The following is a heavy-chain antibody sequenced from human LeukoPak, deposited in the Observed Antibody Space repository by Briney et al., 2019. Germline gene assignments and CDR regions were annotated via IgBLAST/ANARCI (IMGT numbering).Heavy chain of an antibody. CDR3: ARDASMAGDAFDI. Sequence: SETLSLTCTVSGGSISSSSYYWGWIRQPPGKGLEWIGSIYYSGSTYYNPSLKSRVTISVDTSKNQFSLKLSSVTAANTAVYYCARDASMAGDAFDIWGQGTMVTVSS. D-gene: IGHD6-19*01. J-gene: IGHJ3*02. V-gene: IGHV4-39*07. CDR1: GGSISSSSYY. CDR2: IYYSGST.